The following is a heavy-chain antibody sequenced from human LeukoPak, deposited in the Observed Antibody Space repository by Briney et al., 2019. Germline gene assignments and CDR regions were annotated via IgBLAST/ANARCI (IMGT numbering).Heavy chain of an antibody. CDR3: TRGSGRRVDY. J-gene: IGHJ4*02. V-gene: IGHV3-49*04. CDR1: VFSLGDYA. CDR2: NRSKAYGGTT. Sequence: PGRTLRLSRTASVFSLGDYAMSGVPEAPGRGREGGGVNRSKAYGGTTEYAACVKGRFTISRDDSKSIAYLRMNSLKTEDTAVYYCTRGSGRRVDYWGQGTLVTVSS. D-gene: IGHD3-3*01.